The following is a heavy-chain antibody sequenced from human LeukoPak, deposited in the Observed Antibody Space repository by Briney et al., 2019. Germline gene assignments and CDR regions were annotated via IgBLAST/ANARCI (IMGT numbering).Heavy chain of an antibody. CDR2: ISSSGSTI. CDR3: ARDTPRGYSFYFDI. CDR1: GGSFSGYY. Sequence: LSLTCAVYGGSFSGYYWSWIRQAPGKGLEWVSYISSSGSTIYYADSVKGRFTISRDNAKNSLYLQMNSLRAEDTAVYYCARDTPRGYSFYFDIWGQGTMVTVSS. V-gene: IGHV3-11*01. D-gene: IGHD2-21*01. J-gene: IGHJ3*02.